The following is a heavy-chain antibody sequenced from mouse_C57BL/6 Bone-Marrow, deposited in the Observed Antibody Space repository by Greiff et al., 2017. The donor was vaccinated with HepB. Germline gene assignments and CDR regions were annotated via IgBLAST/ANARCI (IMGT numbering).Heavy chain of an antibody. CDR3: AIWGRYYFDY. D-gene: IGHD1-1*02. CDR1: GYTFTDYY. J-gene: IGHJ2*01. CDR2: INPYNGGT. V-gene: IGHV1-19*01. Sequence: VQLQQSGPVLVKPGASVKMSCKASGYTFTDYYMNWVKQSHGKSLEWIGVINPYNGGTSYNQKFKGKATLTVDKSSSTAYMELNSLTSEDSAVYYCAIWGRYYFDYWGQGTTLTVSS.